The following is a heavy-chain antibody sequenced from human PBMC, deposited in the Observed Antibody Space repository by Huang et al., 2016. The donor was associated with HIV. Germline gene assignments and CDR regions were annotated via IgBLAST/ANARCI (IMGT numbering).Heavy chain of an antibody. CDR2: IYYSGST. Sequence: QLQLQESGPGLVKPSETLSLTCTVSGGSISSSSYYWGWIRQPPGKWLEWIGTIYYSGSTYYNPSLKGRVTISVDTSKNQFSLKLSSVPAADTAVYYCARHERWAMVRGVPQWGFDYWGQGTLVTVSS. V-gene: IGHV4-39*01. D-gene: IGHD3-10*01. CDR3: ARHERWAMVRGVPQWGFDY. CDR1: GGSISSSSYY. J-gene: IGHJ4*02.